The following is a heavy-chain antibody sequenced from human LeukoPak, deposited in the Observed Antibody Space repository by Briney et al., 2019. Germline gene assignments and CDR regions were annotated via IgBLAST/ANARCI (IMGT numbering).Heavy chain of an antibody. CDR1: GYTFTGYY. CDR3: ARLGNKHYYDSSGYYGG. J-gene: IGHJ6*04. D-gene: IGHD3-22*01. V-gene: IGHV1-2*02. Sequence: ASMKVSCKASGYTFTGYYMHWVRQAPGQGLEWMGWINPNSGGTNFAQRFQGRVTMTRDTSISTAYMELSRLRSDDTAMYYCARLGNKHYYDSSGYYGGWGKGTTVTVSS. CDR2: INPNSGGT.